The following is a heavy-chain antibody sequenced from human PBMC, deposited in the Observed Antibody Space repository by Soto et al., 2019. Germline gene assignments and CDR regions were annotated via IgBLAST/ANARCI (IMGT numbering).Heavy chain of an antibody. CDR3: AKLRGWLVVGANSWMDFDS. CDR1: GITFSTYA. Sequence: EVQLLESGGGLVQPGGSLRLSCAASGITFSTYAMSWVRQAPGKGLEWVSGITGTSVRTYYADSVQGRFTISRDNSNNSLFLQMHTLTAEDSALYYCAKLRGWLVVGANSWMDFDSWGQGTLVTVSS. CDR2: ITGTSVRT. V-gene: IGHV3-23*01. J-gene: IGHJ4*02. D-gene: IGHD1-26*01.